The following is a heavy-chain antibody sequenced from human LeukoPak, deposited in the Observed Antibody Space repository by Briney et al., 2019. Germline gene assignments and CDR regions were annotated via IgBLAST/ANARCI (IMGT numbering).Heavy chain of an antibody. Sequence: GESLKISCKGSGYSFTNFWIGWVRQMPGKGLEWMGIIYPGDSDTRYSPSFQGRVTISADKSISTAYLQWSSLKASDTAMYYCARAVSTVAGKGYFDYWGQGALVTVSS. CDR2: IYPGDSDT. J-gene: IGHJ4*02. D-gene: IGHD6-19*01. CDR3: ARAVSTVAGKGYFDY. V-gene: IGHV5-51*01. CDR1: GYSFTNFW.